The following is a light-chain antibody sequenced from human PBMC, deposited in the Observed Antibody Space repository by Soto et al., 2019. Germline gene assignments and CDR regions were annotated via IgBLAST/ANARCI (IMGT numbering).Light chain of an antibody. CDR3: QQYAASPRT. CDR1: QSVSSSY. Sequence: EIVLTQSPGTLSLSPRERATLSRRASQSVSSSYLAWYQHKPGQAPRLLIYGASSRAPGIPDRFSGSGSGTDFTLTISRLEPEDFAVYYCQQYAASPRTFGQGTQVEVK. CDR2: GAS. J-gene: IGKJ1*01. V-gene: IGKV3-20*01.